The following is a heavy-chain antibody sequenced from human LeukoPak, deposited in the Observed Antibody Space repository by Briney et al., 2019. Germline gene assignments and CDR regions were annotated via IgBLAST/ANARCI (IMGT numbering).Heavy chain of an antibody. CDR1: GYTFTGYY. V-gene: IGHV1-2*02. CDR3: ARVNYDSSGYYAGWDY. D-gene: IGHD3-22*01. CDR2: INPNSGGT. Sequence: ASVKVSCKASGYTFTGYYMHWVRQAPGQGLEWVGWINPNSGGTNYAQKFQGRVTMTRDTSISTAYMELSRLRSDDTAVYYCARVNYDSSGYYAGWDYWGQGTLVTVSS. J-gene: IGHJ4*02.